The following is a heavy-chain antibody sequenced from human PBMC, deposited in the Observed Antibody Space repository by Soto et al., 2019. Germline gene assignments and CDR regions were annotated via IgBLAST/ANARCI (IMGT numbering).Heavy chain of an antibody. D-gene: IGHD3-3*01. CDR2: IYYSGST. Sequence: QVQLQESGPGPVKPSETLSLTCTVSGGSVSSGSYYWSWIRQPPGKGLEWIGYIYYSGSTNYNPSLKSRVTISVDTSKNQFSLKLSSVTAADTAVYYCATIYDFWSGFPFDPWGQGTLVTVSS. CDR1: GGSVSSGSYY. CDR3: ATIYDFWSGFPFDP. V-gene: IGHV4-61*01. J-gene: IGHJ5*02.